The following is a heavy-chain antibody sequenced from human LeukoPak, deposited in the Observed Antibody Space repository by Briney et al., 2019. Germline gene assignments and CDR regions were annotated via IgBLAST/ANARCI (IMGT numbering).Heavy chain of an antibody. D-gene: IGHD1-26*01. Sequence: GGSLRLSCAASGFTFSSYAMNWVRQAPGKGLEWVSAISGSGGSTYYADSVKGRFTISRDSSTNTLYLQMNSLRAEDTAVYYCASWEDSGSYLGDYWGQGTLVTVSS. CDR3: ASWEDSGSYLGDY. CDR2: ISGSGGST. V-gene: IGHV3-23*01. J-gene: IGHJ4*02. CDR1: GFTFSSYA.